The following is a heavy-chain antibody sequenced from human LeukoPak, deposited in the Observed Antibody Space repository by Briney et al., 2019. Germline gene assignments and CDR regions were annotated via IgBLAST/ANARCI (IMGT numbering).Heavy chain of an antibody. J-gene: IGHJ5*02. CDR2: INSDGSST. CDR1: GFTFNSYW. Sequence: PGGSLRLSCAASGFTFNSYWMHWVRQVPGKGLVWVSRINSDGSSTSYADSVKGRFTISRDNSKNTLYLQMNSLRAEDTAVYYCARRIVQERWFDPWGQGTLVTVSS. CDR3: ARRIVQERWFDP. V-gene: IGHV3-74*01. D-gene: IGHD2-15*01.